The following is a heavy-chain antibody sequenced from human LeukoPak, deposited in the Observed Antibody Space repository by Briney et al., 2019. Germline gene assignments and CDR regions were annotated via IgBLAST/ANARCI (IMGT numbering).Heavy chain of an antibody. V-gene: IGHV3-23*01. CDR3: ARGGYCSSTSCPLGWFDP. D-gene: IGHD2-2*01. CDR2: MKGTGET. J-gene: IGHJ5*02. Sequence: QPGGSLTLSCAASGLSFSSFAMSWVRQAPARGLEWLSSMKGTGETFYADSVKGRFTISRDNAKNSLYLQMNSLRAEDTAVYYCARGGYCSSTSCPLGWFDPWGQGTLVTVSS. CDR1: GLSFSSFA.